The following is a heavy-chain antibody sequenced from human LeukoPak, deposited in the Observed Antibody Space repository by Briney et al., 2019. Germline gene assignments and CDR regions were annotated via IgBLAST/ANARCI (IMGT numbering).Heavy chain of an antibody. V-gene: IGHV4-39*01. D-gene: IGHD2-15*01. Sequence: PSETLSLTCTVSGGSVSSSSHYWNWIRQPPGKGLGWIGSIYYSGSTNYNPSLQSRVTISVDTSKNQFSLRLSSVTAADTAMYYCARRDCSGGSCYFQPWGQGTLVTVSS. J-gene: IGHJ1*01. CDR2: IYYSGST. CDR3: ARRDCSGGSCYFQP. CDR1: GGSVSSSSHY.